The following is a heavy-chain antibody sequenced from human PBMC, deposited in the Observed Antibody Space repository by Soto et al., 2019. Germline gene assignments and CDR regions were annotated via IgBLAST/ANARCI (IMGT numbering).Heavy chain of an antibody. CDR2: ILVDGRT. V-gene: IGHV3-23*01. Sequence: GGSLRLSCAASGFICSSYDMSWVRQAPGKGLEWVSTILVDGRTFYVDSVKGRFTISRDSSQNTVYLQMNSLTAGDTALYYCAKATATGGGAFDFCGQGTMVTVSS. CDR1: GFICSSYD. J-gene: IGHJ3*01. CDR3: AKATATGGGAFDF. D-gene: IGHD2-8*02.